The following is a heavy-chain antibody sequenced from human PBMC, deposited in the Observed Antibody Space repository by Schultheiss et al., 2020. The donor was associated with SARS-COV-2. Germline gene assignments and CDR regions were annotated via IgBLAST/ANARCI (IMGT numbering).Heavy chain of an antibody. J-gene: IGHJ1*01. CDR3: ARSGRYFQH. Sequence: GSLRLSCAVSGGSFSGYYWNWLRQPPGKGLEWIGEINHSGSANHNPSLKSRVTISVDTSRNQFSLKVNSATAADTAVYYCARSGRYFQHWAQGTLVTVSS. D-gene: IGHD1-1*01. CDR2: INHSGSA. CDR1: GGSFSGYY. V-gene: IGHV4-34*01.